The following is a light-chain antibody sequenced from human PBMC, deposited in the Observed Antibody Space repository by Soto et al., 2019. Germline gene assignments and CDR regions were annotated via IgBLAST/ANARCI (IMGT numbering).Light chain of an antibody. Sequence: EIVLTQSPGTLSLSPGERATLSCRASQSVRNNYLAWYQQRPGQAPRLLIYAASSRATGIPDRFSGSGSGTDFTLTISRLEHEHFAVYYCQQYGTSPRTFGQGTKVDIK. CDR1: QSVRNNY. V-gene: IGKV3-20*01. CDR2: AAS. CDR3: QQYGTSPRT. J-gene: IGKJ1*01.